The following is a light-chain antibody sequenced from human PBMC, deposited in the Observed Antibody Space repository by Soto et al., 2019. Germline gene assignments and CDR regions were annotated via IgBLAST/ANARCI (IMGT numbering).Light chain of an antibody. CDR2: DVV. Sequence: QSALTQPPSASGSPGQSVTISCTGTSSDVGAYPYVSWYQQHPGKAPKLMIYDVVKRPSGVPDRFSGSKSGNTASLTVAGLQTDDEADYYCCSYTGSNSLVFGGGTKLTVL. CDR3: CSYTGSNSLV. CDR1: SSDVGAYPY. J-gene: IGLJ3*02. V-gene: IGLV2-8*01.